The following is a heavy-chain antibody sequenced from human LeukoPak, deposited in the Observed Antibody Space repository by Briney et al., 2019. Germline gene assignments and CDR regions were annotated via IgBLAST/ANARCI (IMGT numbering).Heavy chain of an antibody. CDR2: IYTSGST. Sequence: SEALSLTCTVSGGSISRYYWSWIRQPAGKGLEWLGRIYTSGSTNYNPSLKSRVTMSVDTSKNQFSLKLSSVTAADTAVYYCARDPTARRGYSRYFDLWGRGTLVTVSS. D-gene: IGHD5-12*01. CDR3: ARDPTARRGYSRYFDL. CDR1: GGSISRYY. V-gene: IGHV4-4*07. J-gene: IGHJ2*01.